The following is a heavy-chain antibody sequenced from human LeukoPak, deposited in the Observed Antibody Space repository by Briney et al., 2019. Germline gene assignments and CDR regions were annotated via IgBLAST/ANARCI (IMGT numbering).Heavy chain of an antibody. CDR3: ARNRGEMYYYDSSGRYAFDI. J-gene: IGHJ3*02. CDR2: INHSGST. Sequence: SETLSLTCAVYGGSFSGYYWSWIRQPPGKGLEWIGEINHSGSTNYNPSLKSRVTISVDTSKNQFSLKLSSVTAADTAVYYCARNRGEMYYYDSSGRYAFDIWGQGTMVTVSS. V-gene: IGHV4-34*01. CDR1: GGSFSGYY. D-gene: IGHD3-22*01.